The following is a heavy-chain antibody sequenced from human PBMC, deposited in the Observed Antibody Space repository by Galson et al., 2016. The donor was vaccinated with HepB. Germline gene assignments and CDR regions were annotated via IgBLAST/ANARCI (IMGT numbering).Heavy chain of an antibody. CDR3: ARESGDFDGGYIYLDY. J-gene: IGHJ4*02. Sequence: LRLSCAASGFTFLNHGFNWVRQAPGKGLEWVSSINWNGGSTAYADSVKGRFTISRDNAKNSLYLQMNRLRADDTALYFCARESGDFDGGYIYLDYWGQGTLVTASS. V-gene: IGHV3-20*04. CDR1: GFTFLNHG. D-gene: IGHD2-21*02. CDR2: INWNGGST.